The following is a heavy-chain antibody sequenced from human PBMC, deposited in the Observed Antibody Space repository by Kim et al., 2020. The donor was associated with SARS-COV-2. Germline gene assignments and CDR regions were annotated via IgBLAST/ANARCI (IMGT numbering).Heavy chain of an antibody. CDR3: ARGGGGLGY. V-gene: IGHV4-34*01. D-gene: IGHD2-15*01. J-gene: IGHJ4*02. CDR1: GGSISIYS. CDR2: INHGGVT. Sequence: SETLSLICAVYGGSISIYSWNWIRQLPGKRLEWIGDINHGGVTNYNPSLRSRVSISVDTSKNQFSLRLNSVSAADTAVYYCARGGGGLGYWGQGTPVTVSS.